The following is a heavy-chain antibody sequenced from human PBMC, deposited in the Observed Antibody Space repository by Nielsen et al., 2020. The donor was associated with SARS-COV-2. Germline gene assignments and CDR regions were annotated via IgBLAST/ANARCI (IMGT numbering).Heavy chain of an antibody. Sequence: ASVKVSCKASGYTFTSYYMHWVRQATGQGLEWMGWMNPNSGNTGYAQKFQGRVTMTRNTSISTAYMELSSLRSEDTAVYYCARFTPNEIAAAGSDYWGQGTLVTVSS. CDR2: MNPNSGNT. D-gene: IGHD6-13*01. V-gene: IGHV1-8*02. CDR1: GYTFTSYY. CDR3: ARFTPNEIAAAGSDY. J-gene: IGHJ4*02.